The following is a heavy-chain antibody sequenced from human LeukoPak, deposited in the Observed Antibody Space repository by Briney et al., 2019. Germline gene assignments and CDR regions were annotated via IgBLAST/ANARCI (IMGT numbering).Heavy chain of an antibody. D-gene: IGHD2-15*01. Sequence: SETLSLTCSVNGGSFSGYYWSWIRQPPGKGLEWIGEINHSGNTNYNPSLKSRVTISGDTSKNQFSLKLSSVTAADTAVYYCESSSSATIDYFYDYIDVWGKGTTVTVSS. CDR2: INHSGNT. V-gene: IGHV4-34*01. CDR3: ESSSSATIDYFYDYIDV. J-gene: IGHJ6*03. CDR1: GGSFSGYY.